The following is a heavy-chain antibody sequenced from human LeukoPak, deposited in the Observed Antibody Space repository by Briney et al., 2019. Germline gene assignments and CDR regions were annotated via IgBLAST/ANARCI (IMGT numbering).Heavy chain of an antibody. CDR3: ARDPDRYYFDY. Sequence: GGSLRLSCAASGFTFSSYAMHWVRQAPGKGLEWVAVISYDGSNKYYADSVKGRFTISRDNSKNTLYLQMDSLRAEDTAVYYCARDPDRYYFDYWGQGTLVTASS. CDR2: ISYDGSNK. J-gene: IGHJ4*02. CDR1: GFTFSSYA. V-gene: IGHV3-30*04.